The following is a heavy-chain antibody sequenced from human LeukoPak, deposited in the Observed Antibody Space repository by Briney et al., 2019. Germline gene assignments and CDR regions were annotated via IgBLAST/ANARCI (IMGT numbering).Heavy chain of an antibody. V-gene: IGHV4-59*01. CDR3: ARGGDILTGYYLDWFDP. D-gene: IGHD3-9*01. CDR2: IYYSGST. Sequence: PSETLSLTCTVSGGSISSYYWSWIRQPPGKGLEWIGYIYYSGSTNYNPSLKSRVTISVDTSKNQFSLKLSSVTAADTAVYYCARGGDILTGYYLDWFDPWGQGTLVTVSS. J-gene: IGHJ5*02. CDR1: GGSISSYY.